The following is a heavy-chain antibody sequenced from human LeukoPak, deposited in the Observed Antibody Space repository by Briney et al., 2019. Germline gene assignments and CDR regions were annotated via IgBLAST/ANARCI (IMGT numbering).Heavy chain of an antibody. Sequence: ASVKVSCKASGCTFTGYYMHWMRQAPGQGLEWMGWINPNSGGTNSAQKFQGSVTMTRDTSISTAYMELSRLRSDDTAVYYCARVYCSSTSCQVDYWGQGTLVTVSS. V-gene: IGHV1-2*02. CDR2: INPNSGGT. CDR1: GCTFTGYY. D-gene: IGHD2-2*01. J-gene: IGHJ4*02. CDR3: ARVYCSSTSCQVDY.